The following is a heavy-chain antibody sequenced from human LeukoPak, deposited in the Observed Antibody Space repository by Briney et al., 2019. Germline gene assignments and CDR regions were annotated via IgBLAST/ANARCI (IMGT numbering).Heavy chain of an antibody. J-gene: IGHJ4*02. CDR3: ASTERCSTTCPLDY. Sequence: PSETLSLTCTVYGESFSGYYWSWIRQPPGKGLEWIGEINHSGSTNYSPSLKSRVIISLDTSKNQFSLKLSSMTAADTAVYYCASTERCSTTCPLDYWGQGILVTVSS. CDR2: INHSGST. V-gene: IGHV4-34*01. CDR1: GESFSGYY. D-gene: IGHD2-2*01.